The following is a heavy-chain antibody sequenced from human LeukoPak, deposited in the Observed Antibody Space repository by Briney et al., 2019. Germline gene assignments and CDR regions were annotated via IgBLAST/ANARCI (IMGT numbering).Heavy chain of an antibody. V-gene: IGHV3-9*01. J-gene: IGHJ1*01. CDR2: ISWNSGSI. Sequence: PGGSLRLSCAASGFTFDDYAMHWVRQAPGKGLEWVSGISWNSGSIGYADSVKGRFTISKDNAKNSLYLQMNSLRAEDTAVYYCASLPGGSSWYSTPFQHWGQGTLVTVSS. CDR3: ASLPGGSSWYSTPFQH. CDR1: GFTFDDYA. D-gene: IGHD6-13*01.